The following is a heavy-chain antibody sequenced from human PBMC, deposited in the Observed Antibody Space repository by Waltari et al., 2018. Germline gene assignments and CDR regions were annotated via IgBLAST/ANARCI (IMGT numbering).Heavy chain of an antibody. Sequence: QLQLEESGTGLVKPWGTLSLTCAVTEDSMGSIDWWSWVRRHPGKGLEWIGQIQRSGGTNYNPSVASRVTMSIDTSNNNVSLRVTSATAADTAVYYCARDRGKGIYLDSWGQGTLVTVSP. V-gene: IGHV4-4*02. CDR1: EDSMGSIDW. CDR3: ARDRGKGIYLDS. J-gene: IGHJ4*02. CDR2: IQRSGGT. D-gene: IGHD2-15*01.